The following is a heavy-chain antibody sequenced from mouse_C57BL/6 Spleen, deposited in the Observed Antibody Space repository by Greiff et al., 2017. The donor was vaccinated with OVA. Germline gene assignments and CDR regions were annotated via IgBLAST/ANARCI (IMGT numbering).Heavy chain of an antibody. D-gene: IGHD2-2*01. J-gene: IGHJ3*01. CDR3: ARAYGYDEGVWFAY. CDR2: ISYDGSN. CDR1: GYSITSGYY. Sequence: DVKLQESGPGLVKPSQSLSLTCSVTGYSITSGYYWNWIRQFPGNKLEWMGYISYDGSNNYNPSLKNRISITRDTSKNQFFLKLNSVTTEDTATYYCARAYGYDEGVWFAYWAKGLWSLSLQ. V-gene: IGHV3-6*01.